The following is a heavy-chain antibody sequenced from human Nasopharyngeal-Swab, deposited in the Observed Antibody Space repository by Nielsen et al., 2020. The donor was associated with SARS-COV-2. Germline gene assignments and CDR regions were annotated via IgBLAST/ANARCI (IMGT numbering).Heavy chain of an antibody. J-gene: IGHJ4*02. V-gene: IGHV3-30-3*02. Sequence: SLSRSCSASGFNFTIYAIHCLRQPPDKGLERVAVVSYDGTNTFYADSVKGRFAISRDNSKSTVSLQMNSIRSEDTAGYYCAKDRGGRSLDSWGQGTMVTVSS. CDR2: VSYDGTNT. CDR3: AKDRGGRSLDS. D-gene: IGHD3-16*01. CDR1: GFNFTIYA.